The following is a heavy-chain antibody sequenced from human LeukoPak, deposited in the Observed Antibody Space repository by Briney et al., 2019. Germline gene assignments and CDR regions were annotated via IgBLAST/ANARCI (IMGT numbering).Heavy chain of an antibody. J-gene: IGHJ4*02. Sequence: GASVTVSCKASGYTFTSYGISWVRQAPGQGLEWMGWISAYNGNTNYAQKLQGRVTMTTDTSTSTAYMELRSLRSDDTAVYYCAGVNYDSSGYYLAPYYFDYWGQGTLVTVSS. V-gene: IGHV1-18*01. D-gene: IGHD3-22*01. CDR2: ISAYNGNT. CDR3: AGVNYDSSGYYLAPYYFDY. CDR1: GYTFTSYG.